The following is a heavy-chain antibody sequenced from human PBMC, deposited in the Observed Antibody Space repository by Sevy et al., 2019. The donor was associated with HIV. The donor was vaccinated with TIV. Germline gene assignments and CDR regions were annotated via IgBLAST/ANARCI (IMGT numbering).Heavy chain of an antibody. V-gene: IGHV3-33*01. D-gene: IGHD2-15*01. CDR3: AREDIGYYYGMDV. CDR1: GFTFSSYG. J-gene: IGHJ6*02. Sequence: GGSLRLSCAASGFTFSSYGMHWVRQAPGKGLEWVAVIWYDGSNKYYADSVKGRFTISRDNSKNTLYLQRNSLRAEDTAVYYCAREDIGYYYGMDVWGQGTTVTVSS. CDR2: IWYDGSNK.